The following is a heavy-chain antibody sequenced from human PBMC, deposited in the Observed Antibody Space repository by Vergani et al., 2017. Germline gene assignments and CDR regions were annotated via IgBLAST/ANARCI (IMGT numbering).Heavy chain of an antibody. CDR3: ARDRGGVTATAAVDY. J-gene: IGHJ4*02. D-gene: IGHD2-21*02. V-gene: IGHV3-48*03. CDR2: ISSSGSTI. Sequence: EVQLVESGGGLVQPGGSLRLSCAASGFTFSSYEMNWVRQAPGKGLEWVSYISSSGSTIYYADSVKGRFTISRDNAKNSLYLQMNSLRAEDPAVYDCARDRGGVTATAAVDYWGQGTLVTVSS. CDR1: GFTFSSYE.